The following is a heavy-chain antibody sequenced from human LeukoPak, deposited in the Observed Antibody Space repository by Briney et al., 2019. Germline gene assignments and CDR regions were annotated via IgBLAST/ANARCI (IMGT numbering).Heavy chain of an antibody. D-gene: IGHD4-17*01. CDR2: ISWNSGSI. J-gene: IGHJ6*02. CDR3: AKGGGAYYYYGMDV. Sequence: GGSLRLSCAASGFTFDDYAMHWVRQAPGKGLEWVSGISWNSGSIGYADSVKGRFTISRDNAKNSLYLQMNSLRAEDTALYYCAKGGGAYYYYGMDVWGQGTTVTVPS. V-gene: IGHV3-9*01. CDR1: GFTFDDYA.